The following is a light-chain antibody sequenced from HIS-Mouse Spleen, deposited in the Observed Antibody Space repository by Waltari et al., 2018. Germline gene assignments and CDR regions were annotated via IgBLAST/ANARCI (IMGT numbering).Light chain of an antibody. Sequence: DIQMTQSPSSLSASVGDRVTITCRESQSISSYLNWYQQKPGKAPKLLIYAASSLQSGVPSRFSGSGSGTDYTLTISSLQPDDFATYDCQQSYSTPRTFGQGTKVEIK. CDR1: QSISSY. V-gene: IGKV1-39*01. CDR3: QQSYSTPRT. J-gene: IGKJ1*01. CDR2: AAS.